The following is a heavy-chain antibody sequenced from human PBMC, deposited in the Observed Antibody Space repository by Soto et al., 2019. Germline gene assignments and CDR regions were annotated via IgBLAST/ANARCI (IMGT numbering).Heavy chain of an antibody. CDR2: ISGYSGNT. Sequence: ASVKVSCKASGVSFRACTVTWVRQAPGQGLEWMGWISGYSGNTNYAQKFQGRVTMTTDTSTSTAYMELRSLRSDDTGVYYCARVSGSNNHYYPLDYWGQGALVTVSS. D-gene: IGHD3-10*01. CDR1: GVSFRACT. J-gene: IGHJ4*02. V-gene: IGHV1-18*01. CDR3: ARVSGSNNHYYPLDY.